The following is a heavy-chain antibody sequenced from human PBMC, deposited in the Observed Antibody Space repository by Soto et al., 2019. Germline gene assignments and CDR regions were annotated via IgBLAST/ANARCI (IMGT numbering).Heavy chain of an antibody. CDR2: IHYSGSI. J-gene: IGHJ6*02. D-gene: IGHD2-21*02. Sequence: QVQLQESGPGLVRPRQTLSLTCTVSGGSISTDHYHWTWIRQAPGKGLEWIGYIHYSGSIQFNPSLQSRVSMSVDTSKNLFSLRLSSVTAADTAVYFCAREDDGGDRDYYGLDVWGQGTTVTVSS. CDR1: GGSISTDHYH. V-gene: IGHV4-30-4*01. CDR3: AREDDGGDRDYYGLDV.